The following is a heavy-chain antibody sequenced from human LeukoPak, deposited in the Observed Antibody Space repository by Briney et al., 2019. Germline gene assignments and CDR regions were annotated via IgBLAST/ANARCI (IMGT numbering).Heavy chain of an antibody. CDR1: GFSFSTQR. Sequence: PGGSLRLSCAASGFSFSTQRMHWVRQAPGKGLVWVSYINIDERITGYADSVKGRFTISRDNSKNTLYLQMNSLRAEDTAVYYCARESYGDYYFDYWGQGTLVTVSS. V-gene: IGHV3-74*01. CDR3: ARESYGDYYFDY. J-gene: IGHJ4*02. CDR2: INIDERIT. D-gene: IGHD4-17*01.